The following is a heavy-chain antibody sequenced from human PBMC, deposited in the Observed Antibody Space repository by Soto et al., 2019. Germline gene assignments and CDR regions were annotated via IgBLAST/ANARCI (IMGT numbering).Heavy chain of an antibody. CDR3: GRGLGGGWYYVDY. CDR2: ITVNSGNT. CDR1: GYTFTSYG. D-gene: IGHD6-19*01. V-gene: IGHV1-18*01. J-gene: IGHJ4*02. Sequence: QVQLVQSGVEVKKPGASVKVSCKASGYTFTSYGIGWVRQAPGQGLEWMGWITVNSGNTNYPQKLQGRVTMTTDTSTSTAYMELRSLTSDDTAVYYCGRGLGGGWYYVDYWGQGTLVTVSS.